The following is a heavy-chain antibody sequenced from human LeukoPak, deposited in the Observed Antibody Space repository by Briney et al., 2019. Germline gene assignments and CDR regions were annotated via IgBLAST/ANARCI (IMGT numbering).Heavy chain of an antibody. CDR1: GGSISSYY. CDR3: ARQAGLSAYFDY. V-gene: IGHV4-4*09. CDR2: IYTSGSI. D-gene: IGHD3/OR15-3a*01. J-gene: IGHJ4*02. Sequence: SETLSLTCTVSGGSISSYYWSWIRQPPGKGLEWIGYIYTSGSINYNPSLKSRVTISVDTSKNQFSLKLSSVTAADTAVYYCARQAGLSAYFDYWGQGTLVTVSS.